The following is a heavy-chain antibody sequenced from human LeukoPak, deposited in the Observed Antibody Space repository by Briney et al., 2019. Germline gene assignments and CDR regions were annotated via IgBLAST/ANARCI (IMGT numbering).Heavy chain of an antibody. CDR1: GGTFSSYA. V-gene: IGHV1-69*04. D-gene: IGHD1-26*01. CDR3: ARDLELRGSSTYNWFDP. J-gene: IGHJ5*02. CDR2: IIPIFGIA. Sequence: SVKVSCKASGGTFSSYAISWVRQAPGQGLEWMGRIIPIFGIANYAQKFQGRVTITADKPTSTAYMELSSLRSEDTAVYYCARDLELRGSSTYNWFDPWGQGTLVTVSS.